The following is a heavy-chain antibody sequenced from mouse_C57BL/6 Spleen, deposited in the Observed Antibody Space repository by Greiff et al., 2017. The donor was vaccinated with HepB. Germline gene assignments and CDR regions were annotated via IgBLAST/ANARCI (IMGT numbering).Heavy chain of an antibody. Sequence: EVQVVESGAELVKPGASVKLSCTASGFNIKDYYMHWVKQRTEQGLEWIGRIDPEDGETKYAPKFQGKATITADTSSNTAYLQLSSLTSEDTAVYYCARATTANYYAMDYWGQGTSVTVSS. D-gene: IGHD1-2*01. J-gene: IGHJ4*01. V-gene: IGHV14-2*01. CDR2: IDPEDGET. CDR1: GFNIKDYY. CDR3: ARATTANYYAMDY.